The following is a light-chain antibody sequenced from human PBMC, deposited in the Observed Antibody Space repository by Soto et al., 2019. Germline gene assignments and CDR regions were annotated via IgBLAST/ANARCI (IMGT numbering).Light chain of an antibody. Sequence: EIVLTQSPATLSLSPGERATLSCRASQSLSTYLAWYQQKPGQPPRLLIYDASNRSTGVPARFSGSGSGTDFTLTISSLEPEDSGVYFCQQRSNWPPLTFGGGTKVEIK. CDR2: DAS. CDR3: QQRSNWPPLT. V-gene: IGKV3-11*01. J-gene: IGKJ4*01. CDR1: QSLSTY.